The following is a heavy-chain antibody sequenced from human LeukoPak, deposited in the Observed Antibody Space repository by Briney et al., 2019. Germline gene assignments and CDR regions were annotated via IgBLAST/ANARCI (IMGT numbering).Heavy chain of an antibody. J-gene: IGHJ4*02. V-gene: IGHV1-18*01. CDR2: INPDSGHA. Sequence: PGASVKVSCKTSGYTSDFMKYGVAWVRQAPGQGLEWMGWINPDSGHANYAQKFQGRVTMTTHTSTTTAYMELSSLKSDDTAVYCCARELWSGNYNIWGQGTLVTVSS. D-gene: IGHD3-3*01. CDR1: GYTSDFMKYG. CDR3: ARELWSGNYNI.